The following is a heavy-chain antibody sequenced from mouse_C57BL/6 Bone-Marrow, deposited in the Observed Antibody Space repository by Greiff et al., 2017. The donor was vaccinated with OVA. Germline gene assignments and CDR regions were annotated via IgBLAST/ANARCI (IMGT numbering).Heavy chain of an antibody. CDR2: ISSGGSYT. Sequence: EVQLQESGGDLVKPGGSLKLSCAASGFTFSSYGMSWVRQTPDKRLEWVATISSGGSYTYYPDSVKGRFTISRDNAKNTLYLQMSSLKSEDTAMYYCARQRGYFDVWGTGTTVTVSS. CDR3: ARQRGYFDV. CDR1: GFTFSSYG. J-gene: IGHJ1*03. V-gene: IGHV5-6*01.